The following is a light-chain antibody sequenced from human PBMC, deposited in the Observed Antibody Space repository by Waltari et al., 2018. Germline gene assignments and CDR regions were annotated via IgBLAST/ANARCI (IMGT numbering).Light chain of an antibody. CDR1: SSDIGGYTY. V-gene: IGLV2-14*03. J-gene: IGLJ2*01. Sequence: QSPLTQPASVSGSPGQSITISCTGTSSDIGGYTYVSWYQQHPGKAPRLMIYDVSDRPSGLSNPFSGSRSANTASLTISGLQAEDEADYYCSSYASGNTLFGGGTKLTVL. CDR3: SSYASGNTL. CDR2: DVS.